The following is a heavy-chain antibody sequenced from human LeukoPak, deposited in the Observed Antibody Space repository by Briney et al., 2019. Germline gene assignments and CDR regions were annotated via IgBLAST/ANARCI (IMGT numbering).Heavy chain of an antibody. CDR3: ARGPSGYHNT. D-gene: IGHD5-12*01. CDR1: GFTFSNYN. J-gene: IGHJ4*02. Sequence: GGSLRLSCADSGFTFSNYNMNWVRQAPGKAMEWVPSITSSGTYTFYADSVKGRFTISRDNSKNTLYLQMNSLRAEDTAVYYCARGPSGYHNTGGQGTLVTVSS. CDR2: ITSSGTYT. V-gene: IGHV3-21*01.